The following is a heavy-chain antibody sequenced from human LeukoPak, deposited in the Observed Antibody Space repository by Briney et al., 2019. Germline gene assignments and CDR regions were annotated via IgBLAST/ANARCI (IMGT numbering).Heavy chain of an antibody. J-gene: IGHJ4*02. CDR1: GFSFGTYW. Sequence: GESLKISCTGYGFSFGTYWIVWVRQTPGKGLEWMGIIYPGDSDTRYAPSFQGQVTISADKSISTAYVQWSSLKASDTAMYYCARRGWASGYFEYWGQGTLVTVSS. CDR3: ARRGWASGYFEY. V-gene: IGHV5-51*01. D-gene: IGHD1-26*01. CDR2: IYPGDSDT.